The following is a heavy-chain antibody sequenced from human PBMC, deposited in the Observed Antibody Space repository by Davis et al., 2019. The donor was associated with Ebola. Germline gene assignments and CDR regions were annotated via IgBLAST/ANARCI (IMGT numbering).Heavy chain of an antibody. CDR2: INHSGST. CDR3: ARAIGGRGGWFDP. J-gene: IGHJ5*02. V-gene: IGHV4-34*01. Sequence: SETLSLTCAVYGGSFSGYYWRWIRQPPGKGLEWIGEINHSGSTNYNPSLKSRVTISVDTSKNQFSLKLSSVTAADTAVYYCARAIGGRGGWFDPWGQGTLVTVSS. D-gene: IGHD3-16*01. CDR1: GGSFSGYY.